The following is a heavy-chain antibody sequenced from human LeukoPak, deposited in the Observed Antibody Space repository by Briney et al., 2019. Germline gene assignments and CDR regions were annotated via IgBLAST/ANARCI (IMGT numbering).Heavy chain of an antibody. V-gene: IGHV1-2*02. J-gene: IGHJ4*02. CDR1: GYTFTGYY. Sequence: ASVKVSFKASGYTFTGYYMHWVRQAPGQGREWMGWIYPNSGATKYAQKFQGRVTMTRDTSISTAYMELSRLRSDDPAVYYCGTLLSNGPFDYWGQGSLVTVSS. CDR3: GTLLSNGPFDY. CDR2: IYPNSGAT.